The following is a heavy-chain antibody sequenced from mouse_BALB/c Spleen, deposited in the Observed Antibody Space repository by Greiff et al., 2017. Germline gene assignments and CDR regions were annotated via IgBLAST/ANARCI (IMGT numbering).Heavy chain of an antibody. CDR2: IRNKANGYTT. V-gene: IGHV7-3*02. J-gene: IGHJ2*01. CDR3: ARAIYFDY. Sequence: VQLKESGGGLVQPGGSLRLSCATSGFTFTDYYMSWVRQPPGKALEWLGFIRNKANGYTTEYSASVKGRFTISRDNSQSILYLQMNTLRAEDSATYYCARAIYFDYWGQGTTLTVSS. CDR1: GFTFTDYY.